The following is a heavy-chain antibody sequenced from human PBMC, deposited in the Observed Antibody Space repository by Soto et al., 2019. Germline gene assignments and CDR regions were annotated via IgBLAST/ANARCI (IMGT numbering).Heavy chain of an antibody. CDR3: ARDGVPYSTDSSIDS. CDR1: GGTFSSYT. CDR2: IIPILGIA. J-gene: IGHJ4*02. D-gene: IGHD3-22*01. V-gene: IGHV1-69*04. Sequence: GASVKVSCKASGGTFSSYTISWVRQAPGQGLEWMGRIIPILGIANYAQKFQGRVTITADKSTSTAYMELSSLRSEDTAVYYCARDGVPYSTDSSIDSGGKAPLVTVPP.